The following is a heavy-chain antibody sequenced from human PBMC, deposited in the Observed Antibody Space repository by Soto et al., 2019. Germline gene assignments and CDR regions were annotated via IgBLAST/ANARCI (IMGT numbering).Heavy chain of an antibody. CDR1: GFTFSSYG. D-gene: IGHD6-19*01. CDR2: IWYDGSNK. Sequence: GGSLRLSCAASGFTFSSYGMHWVRQAPGEGLEWVAVIWYDGSNKYYADSVKGRFTISRDNSKNTLYLQMNSLRTEDTAVYYCARFPLNSSGWYTFDYWGQGTLVTVSS. V-gene: IGHV3-33*01. J-gene: IGHJ4*02. CDR3: ARFPLNSSGWYTFDY.